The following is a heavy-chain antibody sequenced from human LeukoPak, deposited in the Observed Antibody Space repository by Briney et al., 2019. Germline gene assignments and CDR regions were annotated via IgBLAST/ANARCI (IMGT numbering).Heavy chain of an antibody. CDR2: IKSDGST. J-gene: IGHJ1*01. CDR1: GFTFSTYW. CDR3: ARAPSEIGGYYPEYFRY. D-gene: IGHD3-3*01. Sequence: PRGSLRLSCAASGFTFSTYWMHWVRQAPGKGLVWVSRIKSDGSTNYADSVKGRFTISRDNAKNTVSLQMNSLRPEDTGVYYCARAPSEIGGYYPEYFRYWGQGTLVTVSS. V-gene: IGHV3-74*01.